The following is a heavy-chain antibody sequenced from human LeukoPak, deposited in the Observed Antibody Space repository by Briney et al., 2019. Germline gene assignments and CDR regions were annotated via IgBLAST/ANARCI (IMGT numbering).Heavy chain of an antibody. CDR2: ISPNSDDT. CDR3: ARDSYSNSAKYYFDY. V-gene: IGHV1-2*02. D-gene: IGHD4-11*01. J-gene: IGHJ4*02. CDR1: GYTFTDYY. Sequence: ASVKVSCKASGYTFTDYYTHWVRQAPGQGLEWMGWISPNSDDTNYAQKFQGRVTMTRDTSTNTVYMELSSLRSEDTAVYYCARDSYSNSAKYYFDYWGQGTLVTVSS.